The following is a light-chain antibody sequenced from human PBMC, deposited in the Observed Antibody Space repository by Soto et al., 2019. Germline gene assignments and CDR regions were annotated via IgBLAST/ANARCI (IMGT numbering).Light chain of an antibody. CDR1: QTVSSN. V-gene: IGKV3-15*01. CDR3: QQYNNSWT. Sequence: IMMKQSPATLSVSPGERATLSCRASQTVSSNLAWYQQKLGQAPRLLIYGASTRATGIPARFSGSGSGTEFTLTISSLLSEDSAVYYCQQYNNSWTFGQGTKVDIK. CDR2: GAS. J-gene: IGKJ1*01.